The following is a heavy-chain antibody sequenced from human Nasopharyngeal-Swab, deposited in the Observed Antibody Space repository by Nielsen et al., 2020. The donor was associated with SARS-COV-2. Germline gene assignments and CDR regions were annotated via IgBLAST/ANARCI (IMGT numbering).Heavy chain of an antibody. D-gene: IGHD2-15*01. V-gene: IGHV3-20*04. CDR2: INWNGGST. J-gene: IGHJ3*02. CDR3: AKDIEVDIVVVVAANAFDI. Sequence: GGSLRLSCAASGFTFDDYGMSWVRQAPGKGLEWVSGINWNGGSTGYADSVKGRFTISRDNAKNSLYLQMNSLRAEDTALYYCAKDIEVDIVVVVAANAFDIWGQGTMVTVSS. CDR1: GFTFDDYG.